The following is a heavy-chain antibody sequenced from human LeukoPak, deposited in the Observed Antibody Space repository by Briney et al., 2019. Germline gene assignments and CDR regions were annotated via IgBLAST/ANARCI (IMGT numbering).Heavy chain of an antibody. CDR2: IKQDGSEK. V-gene: IGHV3-7*01. CDR3: ARNMGGYCISTSGYSDY. J-gene: IGHJ4*02. Sequence: GGSLRLSCAASGFTFSSYWMSWVRQAPGKGLEWVANIKQDGSEKYYVDSVKGRFTISRDNAKNSLYLQMNSLRAEDTAVYYCARNMGGYCISTSGYSDYGGQGTLVTFSS. D-gene: IGHD2-2*02. CDR1: GFTFSSYW.